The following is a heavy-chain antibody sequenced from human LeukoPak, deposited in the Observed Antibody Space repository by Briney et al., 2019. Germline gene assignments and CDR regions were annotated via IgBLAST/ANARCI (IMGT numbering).Heavy chain of an antibody. Sequence: GGSLRLSCVASGFTFSSYDMHWVRQATAEGLEWVSAIGSAGDTYYAGSVKGRFTISGENAKNSLYLQMNSLRAGDTAVYYCARGNILTGYTYWGQGILVTVSS. CDR3: ARGNILTGYTY. J-gene: IGHJ4*02. D-gene: IGHD3-9*01. CDR1: GFTFSSYD. V-gene: IGHV3-13*01. CDR2: IGSAGDT.